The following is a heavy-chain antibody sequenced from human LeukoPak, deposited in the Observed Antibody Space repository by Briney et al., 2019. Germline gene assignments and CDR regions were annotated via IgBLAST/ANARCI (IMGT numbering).Heavy chain of an antibody. V-gene: IGHV1-69*13. CDR1: GDTFSSYA. CDR2: IIPIFGTA. Sequence: SVKVSCKASGDTFSSYAISWVRQAPGQGLEWMGGIIPIFGTANYAQKFQGRVTITADESTSTAYMELSSLRSEDTAVYYCARGGYCSSTSCSYYYYYYYMDVWGKGTTVTVSS. D-gene: IGHD2-2*01. CDR3: ARGGYCSSTSCSYYYYYYYMDV. J-gene: IGHJ6*03.